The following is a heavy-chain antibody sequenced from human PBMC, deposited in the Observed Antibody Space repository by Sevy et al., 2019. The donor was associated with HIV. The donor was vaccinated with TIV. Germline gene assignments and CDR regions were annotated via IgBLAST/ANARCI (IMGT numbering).Heavy chain of an antibody. CDR3: ARAFDGDYDFWSGLRPELNWFDP. CDR2: IYYSGST. D-gene: IGHD3-3*01. J-gene: IGHJ5*02. CDR1: GGSISSYY. Sequence: SETLSLTCTVSGGSISSYYWSWIRQPPGKGLEWIGYIYYSGSTKYNPSLKSRVTISVDTSKNQFSLMLSYVTAADTAVYYCARAFDGDYDFWSGLRPELNWFDPWGQGTLVTVSS. V-gene: IGHV4-59*01.